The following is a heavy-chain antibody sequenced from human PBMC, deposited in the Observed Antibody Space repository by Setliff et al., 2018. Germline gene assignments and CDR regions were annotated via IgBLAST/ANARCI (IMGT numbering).Heavy chain of an antibody. CDR1: GYAFTDYY. D-gene: IGHD3-10*01. J-gene: IGHJ4*02. CDR3: ARRPRAVYGSGRRNWFLDY. V-gene: IGHV1-2*02. CDR2: INPHNGGT. Sequence: RASVKVSCKSSGYAFTDYYIHWIRQAPGQGPEWMGWINPHNGGTVYAENFQGRVTLTRDTSIATAYMELSRLSSDDTAVYYCARRPRAVYGSGRRNWFLDYWGQGTLVTVSS.